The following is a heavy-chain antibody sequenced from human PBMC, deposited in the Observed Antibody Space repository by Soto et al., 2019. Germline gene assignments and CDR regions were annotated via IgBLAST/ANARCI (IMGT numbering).Heavy chain of an antibody. CDR2: ISAYNGNT. CDR3: ARDLLPYSSSWYADY. J-gene: IGHJ4*02. Sequence: QVQLVQSGAEVKKPGASVKVSCKASGYTFTSYGISWVRQAPGQGLEWMGWISAYNGNTNYAQKLQGRVTMTTDTSTRTAYMELRSLRSDDTAVYYCARDLLPYSSSWYADYWGQGTLVTVSS. CDR1: GYTFTSYG. D-gene: IGHD6-13*01. V-gene: IGHV1-18*04.